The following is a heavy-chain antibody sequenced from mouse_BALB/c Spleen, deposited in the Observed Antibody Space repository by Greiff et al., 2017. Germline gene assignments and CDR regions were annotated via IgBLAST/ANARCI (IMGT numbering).Heavy chain of an antibody. D-gene: IGHD1-1*01. CDR1: GFTFSSYY. CDR2: INSNGGST. J-gene: IGHJ2*01. CDR3: ARRNYYGSSYDY. Sequence: EVHLVESGGGLVKLGGSLKLSCAASGFTFSSYYMSWVRQTPEKRLELVAAINSNGGSTYYPDTVKGRFTISRDNAKNTLYLQMSSLKSEDTALYYCARRNYYGSSYDYWGQGTTLTVSS. V-gene: IGHV5-6-2*01.